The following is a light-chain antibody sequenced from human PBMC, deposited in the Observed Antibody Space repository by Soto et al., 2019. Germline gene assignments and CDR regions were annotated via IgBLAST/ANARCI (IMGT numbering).Light chain of an antibody. CDR3: QQRSNWPPIT. CDR2: DAS. V-gene: IGKV3-11*01. J-gene: IGKJ5*01. Sequence: EIGMSHPVATVSVSPRDGATLSCGASQSVSSNLAWYQQKPGQAPSLLIYDASNRATGIPARFSGSGSGTDFTLTISSLEPEDFAVYYCQQRSNWPPITFGQGTRLEIK. CDR1: QSVSSN.